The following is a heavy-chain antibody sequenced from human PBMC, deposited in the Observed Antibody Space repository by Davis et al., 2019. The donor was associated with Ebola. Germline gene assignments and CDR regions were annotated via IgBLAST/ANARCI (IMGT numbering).Heavy chain of an antibody. CDR2: INSDGSST. J-gene: IGHJ6*02. Sequence: GESLKISCAASGFTFSSYWMHWVRQAPGKGLVWVSRINSDGSSTSYADSVKGRFTISRDNSKNTLYLQMNSLRAEDTAVYYCARDLNVVVPAAINYYYGMDVWGQGTTVTVSS. D-gene: IGHD2-2*02. CDR3: ARDLNVVVPAAINYYYGMDV. CDR1: GFTFSSYW. V-gene: IGHV3-74*01.